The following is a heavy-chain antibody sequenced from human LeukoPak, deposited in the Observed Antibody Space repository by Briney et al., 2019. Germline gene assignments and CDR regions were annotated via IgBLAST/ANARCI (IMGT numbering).Heavy chain of an antibody. CDR3: AKDSVYYYDSSGYSALFDY. CDR2: ISWNSGSI. V-gene: IGHV3-9*01. J-gene: IGHJ4*02. D-gene: IGHD3-22*01. CDR1: GFTFDDYA. Sequence: GRSLRLSCAASGFTFDDYAMHWVRQAPGKGLEWVSGISWNSGSIGYADSVKGRFTISRDNAKNSLYLQMNSLRAEDTALYHCAKDSVYYYDSSGYSALFDYWGQGTLVTVSS.